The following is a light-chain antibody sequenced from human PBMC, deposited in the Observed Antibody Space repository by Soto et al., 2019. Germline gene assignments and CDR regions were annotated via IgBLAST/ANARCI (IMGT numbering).Light chain of an antibody. V-gene: IGKV3-15*01. Sequence: EIVMTQSPATLSVSPGEGATLSCRASQSISNNLGWYQQRPGQAPRLLIYGASTRATGIPARFSGSGSGTEFTLTISSLQSEDFAVYYCQQYNNWPQAFGQGTKVDIK. CDR3: QQYNNWPQA. CDR2: GAS. J-gene: IGKJ1*01. CDR1: QSISNN.